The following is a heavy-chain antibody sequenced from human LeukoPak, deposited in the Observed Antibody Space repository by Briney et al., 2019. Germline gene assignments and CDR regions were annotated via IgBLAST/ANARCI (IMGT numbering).Heavy chain of an antibody. Sequence: GGSLRLSCAASGFTFSSYWMSWVRQAPGKGLEWVANIKQDGSEKYYVDSVKGRFTISRDNAKNSLYLQMNSLRAEDTAVYYCARGQQLGLLYFDYWGQGTLVTVSS. J-gene: IGHJ4*02. D-gene: IGHD6-13*01. CDR2: IKQDGSEK. V-gene: IGHV3-7*01. CDR3: ARGQQLGLLYFDY. CDR1: GFTFSSYW.